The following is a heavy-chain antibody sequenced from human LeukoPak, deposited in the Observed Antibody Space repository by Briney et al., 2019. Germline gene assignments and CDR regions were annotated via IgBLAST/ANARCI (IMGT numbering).Heavy chain of an antibody. J-gene: IGHJ3*02. CDR2: IFNSGST. V-gene: IGHV4-59*08. CDR1: GGSISMYY. D-gene: IGHD2-8*01. CDR3: ARGGLMVHAHDAFDI. Sequence: PSETLSLTCTVSGGSISMYYWSWVRQPPGKGLEWIGYIFNSGSTNSNPSLKSRLTISVDTSKNQFSLKLSSVTAADTAVYYCARGGLMVHAHDAFDIWGQGTMVTVSS.